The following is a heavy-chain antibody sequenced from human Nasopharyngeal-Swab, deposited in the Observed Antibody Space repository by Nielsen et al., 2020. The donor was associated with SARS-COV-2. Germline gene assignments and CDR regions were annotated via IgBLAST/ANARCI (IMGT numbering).Heavy chain of an antibody. CDR3: ARLRYGYSYGYVLDY. Sequence: GESLKISCKGSGYSFTSSWIGWVRQMPGKGLEWMGIIYPGDSDTRYSPSFQGQVTISADKSISTAYLQWSSLKASDTAMYYCARLRYGYSYGYVLDYWGQGTLVTVSS. J-gene: IGHJ4*02. CDR2: IYPGDSDT. CDR1: GYSFTSSW. D-gene: IGHD5-18*01. V-gene: IGHV5-51*01.